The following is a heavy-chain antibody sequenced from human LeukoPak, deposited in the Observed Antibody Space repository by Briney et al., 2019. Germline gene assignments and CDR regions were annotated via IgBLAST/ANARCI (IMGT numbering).Heavy chain of an antibody. V-gene: IGHV4-34*01. Sequence: SETLSLTCAVYGGSFSGYYWSWIRQPPGKGLEWIGEINHSGSTNYNPSLKSRVTISVDTSKNQFSLKLSSVTAADTAVYYCARNYYDSSGYYYFHYYYYMDVWGKGTTVTISS. CDR1: GGSFSGYY. CDR2: INHSGST. D-gene: IGHD3-22*01. CDR3: ARNYYDSSGYYYFHYYYYMDV. J-gene: IGHJ6*03.